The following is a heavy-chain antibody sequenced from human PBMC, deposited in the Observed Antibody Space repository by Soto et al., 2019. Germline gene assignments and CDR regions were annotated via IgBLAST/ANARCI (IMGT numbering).Heavy chain of an antibody. D-gene: IGHD3-10*01. CDR3: ARDPPMVRGVTLPNRGDY. J-gene: IGHJ4*02. CDR1: GFTFSSYS. V-gene: IGHV3-21*01. CDR2: ISSSSSYI. Sequence: GGSLRLSCAASGFTFSSYSMNWVRQAPGKGLEWVSSISSSSSYIYYADSVKGRFTISRDNAKNSLYLQMNSLRAEDTAVYYCARDPPMVRGVTLPNRGDYWGQGTLVTVSS.